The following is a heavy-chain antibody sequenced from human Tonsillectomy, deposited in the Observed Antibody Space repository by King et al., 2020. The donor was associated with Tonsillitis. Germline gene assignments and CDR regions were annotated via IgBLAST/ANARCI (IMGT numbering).Heavy chain of an antibody. CDR1: GFTFSTYG. CDR2: IXYDGSNK. V-gene: IGHV3-30*18. Sequence: QLVQXGGGVVQPGRSLRXSCAAXGFTFSTYGMHWVRQAPGKXLEWXAVIXYDGSNKYYADSVXGRXTIXXDNSKXTLYLQMKSXRAEDTAMYYCAKXXXXRXXGXXWXXXWGXXXXVTXSX. CDR3: AKXXXXRXXGXXWXXX. J-gene: IGHJ5*02.